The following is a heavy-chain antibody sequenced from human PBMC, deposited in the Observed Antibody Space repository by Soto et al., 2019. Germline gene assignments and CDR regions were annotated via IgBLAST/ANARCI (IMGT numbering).Heavy chain of an antibody. V-gene: IGHV4-59*08. CDR1: GGSISSYY. CDR3: ASNAGYEYDY. J-gene: IGHJ4*02. D-gene: IGHD3-9*01. CDR2: IYYSGST. Sequence: SETLSLTCTVSGGSISSYYWSWIRQPPGKGLEWIGYIYYSGSTNYNPSLKSRVTISVDTSKNQYSLKLSSVTAADTAAYYCASNAGYEYDYWGQGTLVTVSS.